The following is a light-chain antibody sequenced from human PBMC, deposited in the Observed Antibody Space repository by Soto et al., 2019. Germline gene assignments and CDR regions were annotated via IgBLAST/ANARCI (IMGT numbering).Light chain of an antibody. V-gene: IGKV3-20*01. J-gene: IGKJ4*01. Sequence: VLIPKQGKRALSAGNIATVSCRASQSVSSSYLAWYQQKPGQAPRLLIYGASSRATGIPDRFSGSGSGTDFTLPMSRLEPEDFAVYYCQQYASAGTFGEGTKVDIK. CDR2: GAS. CDR3: QQYASAGT. CDR1: QSVSSSY.